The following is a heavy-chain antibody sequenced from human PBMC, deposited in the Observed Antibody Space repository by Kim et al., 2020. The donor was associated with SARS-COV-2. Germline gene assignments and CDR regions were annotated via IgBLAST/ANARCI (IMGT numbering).Heavy chain of an antibody. CDR1: GVSISSYY. V-gene: IGHV4-59*08. CDR3: ARRYCSGGSCYGPSNFYY. D-gene: IGHD2-15*01. J-gene: IGHJ4*02. CDR2: IYNSGST. Sequence: SETLSLTCTVSGVSISSYYWSWIRQPPGKGLEWIGYIYNSGSTNYNPSLKSRVTISVDTSKNQFSLKLSSVTAADTAVYYCARRYCSGGSCYGPSNFYYWGQGSLVTVSS.